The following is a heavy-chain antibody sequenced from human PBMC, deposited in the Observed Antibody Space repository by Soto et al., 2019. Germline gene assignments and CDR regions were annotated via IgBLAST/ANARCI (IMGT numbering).Heavy chain of an antibody. J-gene: IGHJ5*02. CDR1: GGTFSNHI. Sequence: SVKVSCKASGGTFSNHIITWVRQAPGQGPEWMGRIIPMLAITNYAQKFQGRVTMTRNTSISTAYMELSSLSSEDTAVYYCARVGTGAAWYQWFGPWGQGALVTVSS. CDR2: IIPMLAIT. D-gene: IGHD6-13*01. V-gene: IGHV1-69*02. CDR3: ARVGTGAAWYQWFGP.